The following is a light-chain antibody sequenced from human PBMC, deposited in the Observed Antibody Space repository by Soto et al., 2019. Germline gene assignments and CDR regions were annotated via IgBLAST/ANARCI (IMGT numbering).Light chain of an antibody. CDR2: KAS. CDR1: QTISSW. J-gene: IGKJ1*01. CDR3: QHYNSYSEA. Sequence: DIRLHKSPAQLSGYERPRVNITYRASQTISSWLAWYQQKPGKAPKLLIYKASTLKSGVPSRFSGSGSGTEFTLTISSLQPDDFATYYCQHYNSYSEAVGQGTKVDI. V-gene: IGKV1-5*03.